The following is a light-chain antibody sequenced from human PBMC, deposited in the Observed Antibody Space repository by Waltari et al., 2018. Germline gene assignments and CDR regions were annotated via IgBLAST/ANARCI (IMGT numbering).Light chain of an antibody. V-gene: IGKV1-5*03. J-gene: IGKJ1*01. Sequence: DIQMTQSPSTLSASVGDRVTITCRASQSITNWLAWYQQKPGKAPKLLIYRASNLESGVPSRFSGSGSGTEFTLTINSLQPDDFATYYCQQYDNYCTFGQGTKVEIK. CDR3: QQYDNYCT. CDR2: RAS. CDR1: QSITNW.